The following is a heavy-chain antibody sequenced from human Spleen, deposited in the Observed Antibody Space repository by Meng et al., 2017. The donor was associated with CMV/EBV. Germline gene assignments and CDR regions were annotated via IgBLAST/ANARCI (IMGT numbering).Heavy chain of an antibody. D-gene: IGHD3-16*01. Sequence: PGSSFTRHLMHWVRQAPGQGLEWIGVINPDGGWTSSTAIFQGRLTVTRDTSTHTVYMELSSLTPDDTAISYCARDHSDHDDRWWLDPWGHGTLVTVSS. CDR2: INPDGGWT. V-gene: IGHV1-46*01. J-gene: IGHJ5*02. CDR3: ARDHSDHDDRWWLDP. CDR1: GSSFTRHL.